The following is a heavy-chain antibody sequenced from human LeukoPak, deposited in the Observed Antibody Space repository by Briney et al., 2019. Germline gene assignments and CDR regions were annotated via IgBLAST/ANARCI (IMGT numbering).Heavy chain of an antibody. V-gene: IGHV3-23*01. CDR3: AKGSGYYHDSSGYYLGAFDI. J-gene: IGHJ3*02. CDR1: GFTFSNYG. Sequence: QSGGSLRLSCAASGFTFSNYGMNWVRQAPGKGLEWVSTISGRSDSTYYADSVKGRFTISRDNSKDTLYLQLNYLRAEDTDVYYCAKGSGYYHDSSGYYLGAFDIWGPGTMVTVSS. D-gene: IGHD3-22*01. CDR2: ISGRSDST.